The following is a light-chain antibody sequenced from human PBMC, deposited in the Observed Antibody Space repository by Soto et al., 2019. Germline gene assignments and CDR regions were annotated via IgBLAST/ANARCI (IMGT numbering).Light chain of an antibody. CDR1: NIEIKS. CDR3: QVWDTTNPVI. V-gene: IGLV3-21*02. J-gene: IGLJ2*01. Sequence: SSELTQPPSVSGAPRQTARLTCGGNNIEIKSVHWYQQKPGQAPVLVVYDDGDRTTGIPERFSGSKSGNTATLTTSRVEAGDEADYYCQVWDTTNPVIFGGGTKLTVL. CDR2: DDG.